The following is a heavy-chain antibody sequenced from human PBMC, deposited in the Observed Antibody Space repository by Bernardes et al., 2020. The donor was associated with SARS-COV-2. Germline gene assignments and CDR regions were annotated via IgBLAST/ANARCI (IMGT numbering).Heavy chain of an antibody. J-gene: IGHJ5*02. Sequence: SETLSLTCAVSGGSISSYYWSWIRQSPGKGLEWIGYIYDSGSTDYNPSLKSRVTISVDTSKNQFSLKLSYVTAADTAVYYCAREDSSGYFVWFDPWGQGTRVTVSS. CDR2: IYDSGST. V-gene: IGHV4-59*01. D-gene: IGHD3-22*01. CDR3: AREDSSGYFVWFDP. CDR1: GGSISSYY.